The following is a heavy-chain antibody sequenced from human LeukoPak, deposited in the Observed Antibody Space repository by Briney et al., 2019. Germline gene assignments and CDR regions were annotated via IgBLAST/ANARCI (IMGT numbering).Heavy chain of an antibody. D-gene: IGHD5-24*01. Sequence: ASVKVSCKASGYTFTGYYMHWVRQAPGQGLEWMGWINPNRGGTNYAQKFQGRVTMTRDTSISTAYMELSRLRSDDTAVYYCARVGVMATIGYWGQGTLVTVSS. CDR2: INPNRGGT. J-gene: IGHJ4*02. CDR1: GYTFTGYY. CDR3: ARVGVMATIGY. V-gene: IGHV1-2*02.